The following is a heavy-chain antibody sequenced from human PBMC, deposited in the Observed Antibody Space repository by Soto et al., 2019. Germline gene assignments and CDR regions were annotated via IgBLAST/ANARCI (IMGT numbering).Heavy chain of an antibody. CDR1: GFRFRSYG. J-gene: IGHJ4*02. D-gene: IGHD3-22*01. CDR2: LWYDGSNK. CDR3: ATEGKDDSVKGGFDN. Sequence: QVQLVESGGGVVQPGRSLRLSCAASGFRFRSYGMNWVRQSPGKGLEWVAVLWYDGSNKFYGNSVKGRFTISRDNSRNTLYLQMNSLRDEDTAVYYCATEGKDDSVKGGFDNWGQGTLVTVSS. V-gene: IGHV3-33*01.